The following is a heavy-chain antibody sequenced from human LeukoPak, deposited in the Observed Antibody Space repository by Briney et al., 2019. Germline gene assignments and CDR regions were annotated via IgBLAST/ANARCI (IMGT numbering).Heavy chain of an antibody. Sequence: PGGSLRLSCAASRFTYSRYWMHWVRQAPGKGMVWVSRMNSDGISTSYADSVKGRFTISRDNAKNTLYLQMNSLRAEDTAVYYCARDANYYDRSGPADYWGQGTLVTVSS. J-gene: IGHJ4*02. CDR3: ARDANYYDRSGPADY. D-gene: IGHD3-22*01. CDR2: MNSDGIST. V-gene: IGHV3-74*01. CDR1: RFTYSRYW.